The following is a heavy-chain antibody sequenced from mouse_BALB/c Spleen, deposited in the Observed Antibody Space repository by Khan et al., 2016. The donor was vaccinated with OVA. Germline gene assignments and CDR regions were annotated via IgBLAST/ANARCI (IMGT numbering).Heavy chain of an antibody. D-gene: IGHD1-1*01. J-gene: IGHJ3*01. CDR2: VSTGGSYT. Sequence: EVELVESGGDLVKPGGSLKLSCAASGFTFSTYGMSWVRQAPDKRLEWVATVSTGGSYTYYPDSVKGRFTISRDNAKNTLYLQRSGLRSEDTAMFYCTRVAYYYDSEGFAYWGQGTLVTVSA. CDR3: TRVAYYYDSEGFAY. V-gene: IGHV5-6*01. CDR1: GFTFSTYG.